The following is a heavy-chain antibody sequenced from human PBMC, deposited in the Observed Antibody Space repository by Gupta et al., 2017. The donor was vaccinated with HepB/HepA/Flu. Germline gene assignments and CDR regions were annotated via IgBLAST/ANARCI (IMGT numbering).Heavy chain of an antibody. J-gene: IGHJ4*02. CDR1: GGSFGGYY. Sequence: QVQLQQWGAGLLKPSETLSLACAGHGGSFGGYYWSWIRQPPGKGLEWIGEINHSGSTNYNPSQKSRVTISVDTSKNQFYLKLSSVTAADTDVYYCARAVVGFDYWGQGTLVTVSS. CDR2: INHSGST. CDR3: ARAVVGFDY. V-gene: IGHV4-34*01. D-gene: IGHD1-26*01.